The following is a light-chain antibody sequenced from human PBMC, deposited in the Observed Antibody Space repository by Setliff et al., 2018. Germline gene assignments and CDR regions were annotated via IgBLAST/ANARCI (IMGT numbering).Light chain of an antibody. Sequence: QSVLTQPPSASGSPGQSVTLSCTGTSSDVGSYNYVSWYQQHPGKAPKLMIYEVSKWPSGVPDRFSGSKSGNTASLTVSGLQAEDEADYYCSSYAGSNNYVFGTGTKV. CDR1: SSDVGSYNY. CDR3: SSYAGSNNYV. CDR2: EVS. J-gene: IGLJ1*01. V-gene: IGLV2-8*01.